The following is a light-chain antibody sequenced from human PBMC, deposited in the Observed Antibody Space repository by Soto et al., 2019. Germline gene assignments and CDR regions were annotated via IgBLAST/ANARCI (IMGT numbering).Light chain of an antibody. CDR3: TSYTSSSTPWV. V-gene: IGLV2-14*01. CDR1: TSDVGGYNY. CDR2: DAS. J-gene: IGLJ3*02. Sequence: QSALTQPASVSGSPGQSITISCTGTTSDVGGYNYVSWYQQYPGKAPKLIVYDASNRPSRVSNRFSGSRSGNTASLTISGLQAEDEADYYCTSYTSSSTPWVFGGGTKLTVL.